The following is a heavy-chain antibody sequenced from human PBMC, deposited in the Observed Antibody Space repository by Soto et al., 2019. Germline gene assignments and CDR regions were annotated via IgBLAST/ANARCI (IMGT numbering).Heavy chain of an antibody. Sequence: PSETLSLTCTVSGGSISSSSYYWGWIRQPPGKGLEWIGSIYYSGSTYYNPSLKSRVTISVDTSKNQFSLKLSSVTAADTAVYYCARDKWELLVWGQGTLVTVSS. CDR2: IYYSGST. D-gene: IGHD1-26*01. J-gene: IGHJ4*02. CDR3: ARDKWELLV. CDR1: GGSISSSSYY. V-gene: IGHV4-39*07.